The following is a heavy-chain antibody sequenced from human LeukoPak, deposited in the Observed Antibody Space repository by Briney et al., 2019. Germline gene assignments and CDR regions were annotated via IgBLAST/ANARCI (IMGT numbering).Heavy chain of an antibody. CDR1: GFTFSSYA. CDR3: AKSLIGSGYGWAPFDY. J-gene: IGHJ4*02. V-gene: IGHV3-23*01. D-gene: IGHD5-12*01. Sequence: GGSLRLSCAASGFTFSSYAMSWVRQAPGKGLEWVSTLGGSGDTSYYSDSVKGRVTTSRDNSRNTLYLQMSSLRAEDTAVYYCAKSLIGSGYGWAPFDYWGQGTLVTVSS. CDR2: LGGSGDTS.